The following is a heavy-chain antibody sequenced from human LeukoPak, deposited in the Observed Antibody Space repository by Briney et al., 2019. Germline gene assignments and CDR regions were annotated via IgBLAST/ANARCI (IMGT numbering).Heavy chain of an antibody. CDR3: ARLSGSYYTYYFDY. V-gene: IGHV3-30*03. Sequence: GGSLRLSCAASGFTFSNYWMDWVRQSPGKGLEWVALISYDGSNEYCADSVKGRFTISRDNSKNTLYLQMNSLRSDDTAVYYCARLSGSYYTYYFDYWGQGTLVTVSS. CDR2: ISYDGSNE. J-gene: IGHJ4*02. D-gene: IGHD1-26*01. CDR1: GFTFSNYW.